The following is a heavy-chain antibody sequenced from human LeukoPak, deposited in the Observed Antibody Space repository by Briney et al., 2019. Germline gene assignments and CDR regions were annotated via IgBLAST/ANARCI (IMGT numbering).Heavy chain of an antibody. CDR3: ARGQHRVTYSDDAFDI. CDR2: ISSSSSYI. J-gene: IGHJ3*02. Sequence: GGSLRLSCAASGLTFSSYSMNWVRQAPGKGLEWVSSISSSSSYIYYADPVKGRFTLSRDNSKNTLYLQMSSLRAEDTSVYYCARGQHRVTYSDDAFDIWGQGTMVTVSS. V-gene: IGHV3-21*01. D-gene: IGHD4-11*01. CDR1: GLTFSSYS.